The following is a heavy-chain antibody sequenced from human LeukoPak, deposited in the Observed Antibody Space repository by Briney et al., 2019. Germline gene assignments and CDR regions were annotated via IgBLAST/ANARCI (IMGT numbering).Heavy chain of an antibody. V-gene: IGHV3-23*01. CDR2: ISGSGGST. Sequence: GGSLRLSWAASGFTFSSYAMSWVRQAPGKGLEWVSAISGSGGSTYYADSVKGRFTISRDNSKNTLYLQMNSLRAEDTAVYYCAKATYSIHDAFDIWGQGTMVTVSS. D-gene: IGHD4-11*01. J-gene: IGHJ3*02. CDR3: AKATYSIHDAFDI. CDR1: GFTFSSYA.